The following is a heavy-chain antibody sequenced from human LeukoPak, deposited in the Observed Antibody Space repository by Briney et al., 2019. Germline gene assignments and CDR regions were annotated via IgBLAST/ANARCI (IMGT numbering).Heavy chain of an antibody. CDR3: ARRRGAYCSGGSCYDSAFDI. Sequence: GGSLRLSCAASGFTFSSYAMHWVRQAPGKGLEWGAVISYDGSDKYYADSVKGRFTISRDNSKNTLYLQMNSLRAEDTAVYYCARRRGAYCSGGSCYDSAFDIWGQGTMVTVSS. D-gene: IGHD2-15*01. CDR2: ISYDGSDK. V-gene: IGHV3-30-3*01. CDR1: GFTFSSYA. J-gene: IGHJ3*02.